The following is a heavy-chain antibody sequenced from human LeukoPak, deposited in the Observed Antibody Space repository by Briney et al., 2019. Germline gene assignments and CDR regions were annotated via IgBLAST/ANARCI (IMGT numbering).Heavy chain of an antibody. CDR1: GFTFSSYS. Sequence: GGSLRLSCAASGFTFSSYSMNWVRQAPGKGLEWVSSISSSSSYIYYADSVKGRFTISRDNAKNSLYLQMNSLRAEDTAVYYCARALGVYYYDSSGYYLFDYWGQGTLVTVSS. CDR3: ARALGVYYYDSSGYYLFDY. D-gene: IGHD3-22*01. CDR2: ISSSSSYI. J-gene: IGHJ4*02. V-gene: IGHV3-21*01.